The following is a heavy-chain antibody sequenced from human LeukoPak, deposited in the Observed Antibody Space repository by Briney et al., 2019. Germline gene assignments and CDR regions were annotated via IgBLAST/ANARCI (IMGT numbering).Heavy chain of an antibody. V-gene: IGHV4-31*03. J-gene: IGHJ3*01. Sequence: SQTLSLTCTVSAGSISNGGYYWSWIRQHPGKGLAWIGNIYYNGNTYYNPSLKSRVTISLDTSENQFSLNLSSVTAADTAVYYCARVFTMVRGVRREADAFDVWGQGTMVTVSS. CDR1: AGSISNGGYY. CDR2: IYYNGNT. D-gene: IGHD3-10*01. CDR3: ARVFTMVRGVRREADAFDV.